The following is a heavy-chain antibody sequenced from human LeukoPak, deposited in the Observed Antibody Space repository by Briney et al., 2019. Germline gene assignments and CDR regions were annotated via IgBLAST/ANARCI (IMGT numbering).Heavy chain of an antibody. CDR2: IYYSGST. D-gene: IGHD2-15*01. Sequence: SQTLSLTCTASGGSISSGGYYWSWIRQHPGKGLEWIGYIYYSGSTYYNPSLKSRVTISVDTSKNQFSLKLSSVTAADTAVYYCARDRCSGGSCYPRDAFDIWGQGTMVTVSS. CDR3: ARDRCSGGSCYPRDAFDI. V-gene: IGHV4-31*03. CDR1: GGSISSGGYY. J-gene: IGHJ3*02.